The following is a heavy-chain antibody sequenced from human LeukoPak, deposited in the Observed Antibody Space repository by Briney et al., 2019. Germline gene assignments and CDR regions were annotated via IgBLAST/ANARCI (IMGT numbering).Heavy chain of an antibody. V-gene: IGHV4-59*08. CDR2: IYYTGST. Sequence: NTSETLSLTCTVSGGSITSSYWSWIRQPPGKGLEWIAYIYYTGSTNYNPSLKSRVTISVDTSKNQFSLKLSSVTAADTAVYYCARHSLSYTGRGFDYWGQGTLVTVSS. CDR1: GGSITSSY. D-gene: IGHD3-16*01. CDR3: ARHSLSYTGRGFDY. J-gene: IGHJ4*02.